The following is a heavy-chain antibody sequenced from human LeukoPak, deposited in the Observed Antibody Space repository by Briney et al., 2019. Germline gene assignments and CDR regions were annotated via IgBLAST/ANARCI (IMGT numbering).Heavy chain of an antibody. V-gene: IGHV1-8*01. CDR3: ARGDYYDSSGYSDAFDI. J-gene: IGHJ3*02. D-gene: IGHD3-22*01. CDR1: GYTFTSYD. CDR2: MNPNSGNT. Sequence: ASVKVSCKASGYTFTSYDINWVRQATGQGLEWMGWMNPNSGNTGYTQKFQGRVTMTRNTSISTAYMELSSLRSEDTAVYYCARGDYYDSSGYSDAFDIWGQGTMVTVSS.